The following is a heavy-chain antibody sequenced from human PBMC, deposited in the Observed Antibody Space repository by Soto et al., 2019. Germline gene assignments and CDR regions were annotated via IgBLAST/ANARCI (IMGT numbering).Heavy chain of an antibody. CDR1: GFTFSSYA. CDR3: AKGSGYSGYEPADY. CDR2: ISGSGGTT. V-gene: IGHV3-23*01. J-gene: IGHJ4*02. Sequence: EVQLLESGGGLVQPGGSLRLSCAASGFTFSSYAMSWVRQAPGKGLEWVSAISGSGGTTYYADSVKGRFTISRDNSRSTLYLQMNSLRAEDTAVYYCAKGSGYSGYEPADYWGQGTLVTVSS. D-gene: IGHD5-12*01.